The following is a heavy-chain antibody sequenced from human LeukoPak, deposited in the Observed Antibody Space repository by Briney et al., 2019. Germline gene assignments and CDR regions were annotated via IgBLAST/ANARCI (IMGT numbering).Heavy chain of an antibody. J-gene: IGHJ4*02. CDR1: GFTFSSYW. D-gene: IGHD3-9*01. CDR2: IKQDGSEK. Sequence: GGSLGLSCAASGFTFSSYWMSWVRQAPGKGLEWVANIKQDGSEKYYVDSVKGRFTISRDNAKNSLYLQMNSLRAEDTAVYYCAREGEKGYDILTGYYRIPFFDYWGQGTLVTVSS. CDR3: AREGEKGYDILTGYYRIPFFDY. V-gene: IGHV3-7*01.